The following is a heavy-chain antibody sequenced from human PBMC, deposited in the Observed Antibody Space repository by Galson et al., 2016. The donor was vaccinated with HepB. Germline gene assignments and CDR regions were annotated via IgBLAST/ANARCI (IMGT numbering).Heavy chain of an antibody. CDR2: ISKSGSTI. D-gene: IGHD6-6*01. CDR1: GFTFSDYY. V-gene: IGHV3-11*01. J-gene: IGHJ1*01. CDR3: ARGVDRYRSFLQL. Sequence: SLRLSCAGSGFTFSDYYMSWIRQAPGGGLEWVAYISKSGSTIYYADSVKGRFTISRDNTQRSLSLQMSGLRGDETGLYDCARGVDRYRSFLQLWGQGTLVTVSS.